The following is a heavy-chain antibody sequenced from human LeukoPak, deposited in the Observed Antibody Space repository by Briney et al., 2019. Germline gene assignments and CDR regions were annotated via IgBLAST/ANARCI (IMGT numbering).Heavy chain of an antibody. D-gene: IGHD1-1*01. V-gene: IGHV3-30*18. CDR1: RSSFSDYD. CDR3: AKYAYNWNAPDGFDM. Sequence: PGRSLRLSCRASRSSFSDYDMHWVRQAPGKGLEWVAVISYDGSRKHYGDSVKGRFTISRDNSESTLFLQMNSLRTDDTSVYFCAKYAYNWNAPDGFDMWGQGTMVIVSS. CDR2: ISYDGSRK. J-gene: IGHJ3*02.